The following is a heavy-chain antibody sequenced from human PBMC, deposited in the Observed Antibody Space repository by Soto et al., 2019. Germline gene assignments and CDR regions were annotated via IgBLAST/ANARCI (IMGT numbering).Heavy chain of an antibody. Sequence: QVQLQESGPGLVKPSQTLSLTCTVSGGSISSGGYYWSWIRQHPGKGLEWIGYIYYSGSTYYNPSRKSRVTISVDTSKNQFSLKLSSVTAADTAVYYCARGSLVGAIRADAFDIWGQGTMVTVSS. CDR1: GGSISSGGYY. V-gene: IGHV4-31*03. CDR3: ARGSLVGAIRADAFDI. D-gene: IGHD1-26*01. CDR2: IYYSGST. J-gene: IGHJ3*02.